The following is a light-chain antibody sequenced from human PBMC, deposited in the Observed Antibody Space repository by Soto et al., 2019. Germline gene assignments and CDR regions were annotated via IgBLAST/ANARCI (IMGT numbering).Light chain of an antibody. CDR2: DAS. CDR1: QSISSW. J-gene: IGKJ1*01. CDR3: QQYNSYPWT. Sequence: DIQMTQSASTLSAYVGDRVTIICRASQSISSWLAWYQQKPGKAPKLLIYDASSLESGVPSRFSGSGSGTEFTLTISSLQPDDFATYYCQQYNSYPWTFGQGTKVEIK. V-gene: IGKV1-5*02.